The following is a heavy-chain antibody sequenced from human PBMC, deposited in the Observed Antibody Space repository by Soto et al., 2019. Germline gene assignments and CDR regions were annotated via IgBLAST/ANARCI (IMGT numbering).Heavy chain of an antibody. J-gene: IGHJ6*03. Sequence: GASVKVSCKASGYTFTDYYMHWVRQAPGQGLEWMGWINPNSGGTIYAQKFQGWVTMTRDTSISTAYMEVSRLRSDDRAVYYCARGVSVIYYYYYMDVWGKGTTVTVSS. D-gene: IGHD2-21*01. CDR1: GYTFTDYY. CDR2: INPNSGGT. CDR3: ARGVSVIYYYYYMDV. V-gene: IGHV1-2*04.